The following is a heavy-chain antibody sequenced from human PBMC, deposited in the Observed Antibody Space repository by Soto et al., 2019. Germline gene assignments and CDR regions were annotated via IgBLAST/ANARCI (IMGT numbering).Heavy chain of an antibody. CDR2: IDHRDSST. CDR3: AIQWLALDTWFDP. CDR1: GISFTNYW. J-gene: IGHJ5*02. V-gene: IGHV5-10-1*03. Sequence: EVQLVQSGAEVKKPGESLRISCKASGISFTNYWINWVRQMPGKGLEWMGRIDHRDSSTKYSPSFHGHVTISADKSITAAYLQRNSLKASDSAMYYCAIQWLALDTWFDPWGQGTLVTVSS. D-gene: IGHD6-19*01.